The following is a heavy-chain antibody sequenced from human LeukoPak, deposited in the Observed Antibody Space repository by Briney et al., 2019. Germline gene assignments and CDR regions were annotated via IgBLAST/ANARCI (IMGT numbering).Heavy chain of an antibody. V-gene: IGHV3-7*01. CDR3: AREENYDILTGYPTSNFDY. CDR1: GFTFSSYW. D-gene: IGHD3-9*01. J-gene: IGHJ4*02. CDR2: IKQDGSEK. Sequence: GGSLRLSCAASGFTFSSYWMSWVRQAPGKGLEWVANIKQDGSEKYYVDSVKGRFTISGDNAKNSLYLQMNSLRAEDTAVYYCAREENYDILTGYPTSNFDYWGQGTLVTVSS.